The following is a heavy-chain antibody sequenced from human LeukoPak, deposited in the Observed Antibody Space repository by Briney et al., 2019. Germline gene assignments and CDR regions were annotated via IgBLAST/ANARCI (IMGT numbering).Heavy chain of an antibody. CDR1: GFTFSSYW. J-gene: IGHJ4*02. CDR3: ARGGSSWFFDY. CDR2: IQQDGSEK. Sequence: PGGSLRLSCAASGFTFSSYWMSWVRQAPGKGLEWVANIQQDGSEKYYVDSVKGRFTISRDNAKNSLYLQMNSLRAEDTAVYYWARGGSSWFFDYWGQGPLVTVS. D-gene: IGHD6-13*01. V-gene: IGHV3-7*03.